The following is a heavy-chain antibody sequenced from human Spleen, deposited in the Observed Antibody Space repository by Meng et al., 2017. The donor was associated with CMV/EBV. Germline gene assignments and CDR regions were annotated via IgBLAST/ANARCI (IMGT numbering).Heavy chain of an antibody. J-gene: IGHJ6*02. Sequence: GESLKISCAASGFTFSTYALYWVRQAPGKGLVWVTVMSDDGNKKYYANSEKGRFTISRDNSKNMLYLQMNSLRVEDTAVYYCAKDAVSSGWSGGMDVWGQGTTVTVSS. CDR1: GFTFSTYA. V-gene: IGHV3-30-3*01. CDR2: MSDDGNKK. D-gene: IGHD6-19*01. CDR3: AKDAVSSGWSGGMDV.